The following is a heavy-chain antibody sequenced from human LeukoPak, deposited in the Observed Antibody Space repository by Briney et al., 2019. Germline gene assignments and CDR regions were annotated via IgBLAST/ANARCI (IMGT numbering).Heavy chain of an antibody. J-gene: IGHJ4*02. CDR1: GGSISSSSYY. Sequence: PSETLSLTCTVSGGSISSSSYYWGWIRQPPGKGLEWIGSIYYSGSTYYNPSLKSRVTISVDTSKNQFSLKLSSVTAADTAVYYCARGPSMSYYDSSGYRYYFDYWGQGTLVTVSS. CDR3: ARGPSMSYYDSSGYRYYFDY. CDR2: IYYSGST. V-gene: IGHV4-39*01. D-gene: IGHD3-22*01.